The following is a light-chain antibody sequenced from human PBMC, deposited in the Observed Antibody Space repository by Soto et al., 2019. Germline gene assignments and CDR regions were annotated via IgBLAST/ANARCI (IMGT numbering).Light chain of an antibody. CDR2: KAS. J-gene: IGKJ1*01. CDR1: QSISSW. CDR3: QQYNSYLWT. Sequence: DIQMTQSPSTLSASVGDRVTITCRASQSISSWLAWYQQKPGKAPKLLIYKASSLESGVPSRFSGSGSGTEFTLTISSLQPDDCATYYCQQYNSYLWTFGQGTKVDIK. V-gene: IGKV1-5*03.